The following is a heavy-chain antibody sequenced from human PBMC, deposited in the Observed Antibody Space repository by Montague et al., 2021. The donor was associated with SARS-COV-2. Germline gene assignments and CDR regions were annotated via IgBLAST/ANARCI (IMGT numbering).Heavy chain of an antibody. CDR2: ISYVGSNQ. V-gene: IGHV3-30*04. J-gene: IGHJ4*02. D-gene: IGHD3-9*01. CDR3: ARPSYYDILTGNGGLEY. CDR1: KFSFSSYA. Sequence: SLRLSCAASKFSFSSYALHWVRQAPGKGLEWVAVISYVGSNQYYADSVKGRFTISRDNSKNTLYLQMSSLRAEDTAVYYCARPSYYDILTGNGGLEYWGRGTLVTVSS.